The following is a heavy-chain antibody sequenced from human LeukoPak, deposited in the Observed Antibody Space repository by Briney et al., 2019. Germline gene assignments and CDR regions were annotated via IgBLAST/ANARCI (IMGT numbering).Heavy chain of an antibody. CDR2: IYHSGST. V-gene: IGHV4-30-4*01. CDR3: SRGAGLSDY. J-gene: IGHJ4*02. Sequence: PSQTLSLTCTVSGDSVSRGDYYWSWIRQPPGKGLEWIGYIYHSGSTFYNPSLKSRVTISIDTSKNQFSLKLSSVTAADTAVYYCSRGAGLSDYWGQGTLVTVSS. D-gene: IGHD6-19*01. CDR1: GDSVSRGDYY.